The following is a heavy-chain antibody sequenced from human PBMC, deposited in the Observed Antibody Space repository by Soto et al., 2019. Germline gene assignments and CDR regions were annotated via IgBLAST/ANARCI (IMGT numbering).Heavy chain of an antibody. CDR1: GFTFNTYD. Sequence: EVQLVESGGGLVKPGGSLRLSCAASGFTFNTYDMNWVRQAPGKGLEWVSSITTSSAYIYYADSLKGRITISRDNAKNPLFLQMNRLRAEDTAVYYCVRSGTARFVRHRWFDTWGQGTLVTVSS. CDR3: VRSGTARFVRHRWFDT. CDR2: ITTSSAYI. J-gene: IGHJ5*02. D-gene: IGHD1-1*01. V-gene: IGHV3-21*01.